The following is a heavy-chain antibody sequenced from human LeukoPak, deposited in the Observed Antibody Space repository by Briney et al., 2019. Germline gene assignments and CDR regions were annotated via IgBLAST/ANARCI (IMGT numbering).Heavy chain of an antibody. D-gene: IGHD2-2*01. CDR1: GGTFSSYA. CDR3: GRDREYCSSTSCYPDY. CDR2: INPIFGTT. Sequence: RASVKVSCKASGGTFSSYAISWVRQAPGQGLEWMGGINPIFGTTNYGQKFQDRLTITADESTGTAHMELSSLRSEDTAVYYCGRDREYCSSTSCYPDYWGQGTLVTVSS. V-gene: IGHV1-69*13. J-gene: IGHJ4*02.